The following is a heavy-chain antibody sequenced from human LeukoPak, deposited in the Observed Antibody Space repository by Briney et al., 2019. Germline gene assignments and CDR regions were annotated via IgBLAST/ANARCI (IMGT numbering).Heavy chain of an antibody. Sequence: PSETLSLTCAVYGGSFSGYYWSWIRQPPGKGLEWIGEINHSGNTNYNPSLKSRVTISVDTSKNQFSLKLSSVTAADTAVYYCARVSRYYYYMDVWGKGTTVTISS. J-gene: IGHJ6*03. V-gene: IGHV4-34*01. CDR2: INHSGNT. CDR1: GGSFSGYY. CDR3: ARVSRYYYYMDV.